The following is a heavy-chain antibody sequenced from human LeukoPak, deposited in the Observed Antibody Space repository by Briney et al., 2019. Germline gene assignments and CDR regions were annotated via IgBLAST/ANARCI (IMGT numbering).Heavy chain of an antibody. D-gene: IGHD4-23*01. CDR2: ISSSGSDI. J-gene: IGHJ3*02. CDR1: GFTISGYY. CDR3: ARGFYGGNPLDAFDI. V-gene: IGHV3-11*01. Sequence: GGSLRLSCVASGFTISGYYMGWIRQAPGKGLEWISYISSSGSDIYYTGSMKGRFTISRDNAKNSLFLQMNSLRGDDTALYYCARGFYGGNPLDAFDIWGQGTMVTVSS.